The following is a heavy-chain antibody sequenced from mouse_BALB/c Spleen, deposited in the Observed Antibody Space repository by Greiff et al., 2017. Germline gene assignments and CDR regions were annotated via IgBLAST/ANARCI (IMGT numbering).Heavy chain of an antibody. D-gene: IGHD2-10*01. V-gene: IGHV1-7*01. CDR3: ARKAYYGNYFAY. J-gene: IGHJ3*01. CDR2: INPSTGYT. Sequence: QVQLQQPGAELAKPGASVKMSCKASGYTFTSYWMHWVKQRPGQGLEWIGYINPSTGYTEYNQKFKDKATLTADKSSSTAYMQLSSLTSEDSAVYYCARKAYYGNYFAYWGQGTLVTVSA. CDR1: GYTFTSYW.